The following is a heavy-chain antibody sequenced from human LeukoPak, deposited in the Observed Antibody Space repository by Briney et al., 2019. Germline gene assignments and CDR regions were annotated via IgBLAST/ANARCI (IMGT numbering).Heavy chain of an antibody. CDR3: AKDLWFGGSAFDS. Sequence: GGSLRLSCAAFGFTFSSYWMSWVRQAPGKGLEWVANIKQDGSEKYYVDSVKGRFTISRDNAKNSLYLQMNSLTADDTALYYCAKDLWFGGSAFDSWGQGTLVTVSS. J-gene: IGHJ4*01. D-gene: IGHD3-10*01. CDR1: GFTFSSYW. CDR2: IKQDGSEK. V-gene: IGHV3-7*03.